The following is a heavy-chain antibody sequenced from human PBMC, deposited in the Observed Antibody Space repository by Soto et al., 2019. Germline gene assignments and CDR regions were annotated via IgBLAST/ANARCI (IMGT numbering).Heavy chain of an antibody. J-gene: IGHJ6*02. CDR3: ARVPPAYCGGDCYPHDYYYYGMDV. V-gene: IGHV4-31*02. CDR1: GGNIISGGYY. Sequence: SVPQSVTWTVAGGNIISGGYYWSRNNKHPGKGLEWIGYIYYSGSTYYNPSLKSRVTISVDTSKNQFSLKLSSVTAADTAVYYCARVPPAYCGGDCYPHDYYYYGMDVWGQGTTVTVSS. CDR2: IYYSGST. D-gene: IGHD2-21*02.